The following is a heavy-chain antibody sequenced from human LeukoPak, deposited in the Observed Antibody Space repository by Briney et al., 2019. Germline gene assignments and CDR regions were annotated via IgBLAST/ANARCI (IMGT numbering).Heavy chain of an antibody. CDR3: ARVGYYYDSSGYYYGMDV. Sequence: GSLRLSCEGSGFTFSSYSMNWVRQAPGEGLEWVSYISSSGSITYHADSVKGRFTISRDNTKNSLYLQMNSLRAEDTAVYYCARVGYYYDSSGYYYGMDVWGQGTTVTVSS. D-gene: IGHD3-22*01. CDR2: ISSSGSIT. V-gene: IGHV3-48*04. CDR1: GFTFSSYS. J-gene: IGHJ6*02.